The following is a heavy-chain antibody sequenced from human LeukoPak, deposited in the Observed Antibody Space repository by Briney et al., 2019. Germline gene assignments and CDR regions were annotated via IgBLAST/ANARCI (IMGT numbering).Heavy chain of an antibody. D-gene: IGHD3-10*01. Sequence: SETPSLTCTVSGGSISSYYWSWIRQPPGKGLEWIGYIYYSGSTNYNPSLKSRVTISVDTSKNQFSLKLSSVTAADTAVYYCARGMRFGEFFLDYWGQGTLVTVSS. CDR3: ARGMRFGEFFLDY. CDR2: IYYSGST. V-gene: IGHV4-59*01. J-gene: IGHJ4*02. CDR1: GGSISSYY.